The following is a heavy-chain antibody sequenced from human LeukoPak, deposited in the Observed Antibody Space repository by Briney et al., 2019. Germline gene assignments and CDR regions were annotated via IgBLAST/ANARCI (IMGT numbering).Heavy chain of an antibody. CDR1: GFTLDDYA. D-gene: IGHD3-22*01. Sequence: GRSLTLSCAASGFTLDDYAMHWVRQAPGKGLEWVAGISWNSVNIGYADSVKGRFTISRDNAKNSLYLQMNSLRAEDMALYYCAKGTMIVVAVGAYFDYWGQGTLVTVSS. CDR3: AKGTMIVVAVGAYFDY. J-gene: IGHJ4*02. V-gene: IGHV3-9*03. CDR2: ISWNSVNI.